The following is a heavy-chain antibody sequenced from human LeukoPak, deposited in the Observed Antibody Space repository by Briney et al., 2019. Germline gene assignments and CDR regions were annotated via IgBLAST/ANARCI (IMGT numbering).Heavy chain of an antibody. CDR1: GFTFDDYA. CDR3: AKDRTYGSGSSAYYYMDV. J-gene: IGHJ6*03. CDR2: ISWDGGST. D-gene: IGHD3-10*01. Sequence: PGGSLRLSCAASGFTFDDYAMHWVRQAPGKGLEWVSLISWDGGSTYYADSVKGRFTISRDNSKNSLYLQMNSLRAEDTALYYCAKDRTYGSGSSAYYYMDVWGKGTTVTVSS. V-gene: IGHV3-43D*03.